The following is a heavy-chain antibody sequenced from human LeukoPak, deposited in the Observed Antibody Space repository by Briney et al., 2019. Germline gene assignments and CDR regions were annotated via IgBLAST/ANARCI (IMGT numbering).Heavy chain of an antibody. CDR3: ARLALIHCSSTSCYAGIHSDY. J-gene: IGHJ4*02. CDR1: GGSISSYY. D-gene: IGHD2-2*01. Sequence: PSETLSLTCTVSGGSISSYYWSWIRQPPGRGLEWIGYIYYSGSTNYNPSLKSRVTISVDTSKNQFSLKLSSVTAADTAVYYCARLALIHCSSTSCYAGIHSDYWGQGTLVTVSS. CDR2: IYYSGST. V-gene: IGHV4-59*08.